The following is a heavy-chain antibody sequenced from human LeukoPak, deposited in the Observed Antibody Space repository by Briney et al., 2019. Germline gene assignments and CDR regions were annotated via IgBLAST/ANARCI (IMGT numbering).Heavy chain of an antibody. D-gene: IGHD7-27*01. CDR2: ISGSTSTI. CDR3: ARDHNWGLDY. J-gene: IGHJ4*02. V-gene: IGHV3-48*02. Sequence: GGSLRLSCAASGFTFSSYSMNWVRQAPGEGLEWLSYISGSTSTIYYAYSVKGRFTISRDNAKNSLYLQMNSLRDEDTAVYFSARDHNWGLDYWGQGTLVTVSS. CDR1: GFTFSSYS.